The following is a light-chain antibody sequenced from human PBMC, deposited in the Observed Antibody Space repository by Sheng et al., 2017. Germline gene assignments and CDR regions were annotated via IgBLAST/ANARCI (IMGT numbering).Light chain of an antibody. CDR3: QQRNNWPDS. V-gene: IGKV3-11*01. CDR2: GAS. J-gene: IGKJ2*03. CDR1: QSVSSN. Sequence: EIVLTQSPGTLSLSPGERATLSCRASQSVSSNLAWYQHKPGQAPRLLIYGASNRATGVPARFSGSGSGTDFSLTISRLEPEDSAVYYCQQRNNWPDSFGQGTSLEIK.